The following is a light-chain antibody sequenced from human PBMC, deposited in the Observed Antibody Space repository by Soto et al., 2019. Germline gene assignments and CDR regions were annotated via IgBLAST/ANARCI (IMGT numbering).Light chain of an antibody. J-gene: IGKJ1*01. CDR3: QQYNNWQWT. CDR1: QSVSSN. V-gene: IGKV3-15*01. Sequence: EIVMTQSPATLSVSPGERATLSCRASQSVSSNLAWYQQKPGQAPRLLIYGASTRATGIPATFSGSGSGTEFNLTISSLQSEDFAVYYCQQYNNWQWTFGQGTKVESK. CDR2: GAS.